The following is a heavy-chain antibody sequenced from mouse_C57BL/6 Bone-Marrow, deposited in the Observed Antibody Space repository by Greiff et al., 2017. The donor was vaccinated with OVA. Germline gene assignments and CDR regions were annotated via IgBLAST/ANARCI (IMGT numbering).Heavy chain of an antibody. D-gene: IGHD2-4*01. CDR2: INPSNGGT. Sequence: VQLQQPGTELVKPGASVKLSCKASGYTFTSYWMHWVKQRPGQGLEWIGNINPSNGGTNYHEKFKSKATLSVDNSSSTDYMQLSSLTSEDSAVYYCALYDDYDQRNYFDYWGQGTTLTVSS. V-gene: IGHV1-53*01. CDR1: GYTFTSYW. J-gene: IGHJ2*01. CDR3: ALYDDYDQRNYFDY.